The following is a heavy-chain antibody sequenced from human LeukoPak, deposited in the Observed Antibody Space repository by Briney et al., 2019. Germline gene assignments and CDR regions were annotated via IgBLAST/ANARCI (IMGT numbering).Heavy chain of an antibody. CDR1: GFTFSSYS. CDR2: ISSSSSYI. V-gene: IGHV3-21*01. D-gene: IGHD2-2*02. CDR3: ARDGEGYCSSTSCYNFYYMDV. J-gene: IGHJ6*03. Sequence: GGSLRLSCAASGFTFSSYSMNWVRQAPGKGLEWVPSISSSSSYIYYADSVKGRFTISRDNAKNSLYLQMNSLRAEDTAVYYCARDGEGYCSSTSCYNFYYMDVWGKGTTVTASS.